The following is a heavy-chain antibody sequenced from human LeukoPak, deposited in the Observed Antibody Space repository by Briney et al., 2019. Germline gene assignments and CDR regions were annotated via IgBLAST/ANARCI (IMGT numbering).Heavy chain of an antibody. CDR2: ISYDGSNK. Sequence: GRSLRLSCAASGFTFSSYAMHWVRQAPGKGLEWVAVISYDGSNKYYADSVKDRFTISRDNAKNSLYLQMNSLRAEDTAVYYCARDLAPSYYGMDVWGQGTTVTVSS. CDR1: GFTFSSYA. V-gene: IGHV3-30-3*01. D-gene: IGHD2-15*01. CDR3: ARDLAPSYYGMDV. J-gene: IGHJ6*02.